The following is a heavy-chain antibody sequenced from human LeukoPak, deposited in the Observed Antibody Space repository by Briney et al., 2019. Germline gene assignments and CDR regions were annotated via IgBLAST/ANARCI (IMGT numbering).Heavy chain of an antibody. V-gene: IGHV4-34*01. CDR1: GGSFSGYY. D-gene: IGHD5-24*01. CDR3: ARDGYNPIDY. CDR2: INHSGST. Sequence: PSETLSLTCAVYGGSFSGYYWSWIRQPPGKGLEWIGEINHSGSTNYNPSLKSRVTISVDTSKNQFSLKLSSMTAADTAVYYCARDGYNPIDYWGQGTLVTVFS. J-gene: IGHJ4*02.